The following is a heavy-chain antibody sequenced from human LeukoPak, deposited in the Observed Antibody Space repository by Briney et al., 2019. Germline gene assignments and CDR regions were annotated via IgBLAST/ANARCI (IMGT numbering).Heavy chain of an antibody. CDR2: IKSKTDGGTT. J-gene: IGHJ3*02. D-gene: IGHD5-18*01. V-gene: IGHV3-15*01. Sequence: GGSLRLSCAASGFTFSNAWMSWVRQAPGKGLEWVGRIKSKTDGGTTDYAAPVKGRFTISRDDSKNTLYLQMNSLKTEDTAVYYCTTDRIQLWLALPSGNAFDIWGQGTMVTVSS. CDR3: TTDRIQLWLALPSGNAFDI. CDR1: GFTFSNAW.